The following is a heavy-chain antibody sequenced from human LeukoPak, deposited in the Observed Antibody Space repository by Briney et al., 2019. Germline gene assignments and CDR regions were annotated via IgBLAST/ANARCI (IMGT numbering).Heavy chain of an antibody. V-gene: IGHV7-4-1*02. Sequence: ASVKVSCKASGYTFTSNNINWVRQAPGQGLEWMGWINTNTGNPTYAQGFTGRFVFSLDTSVSTAYLQISSLKAEDTAVYYCARDWFWEAAAGTGYYMDVWGKGTTVTVSS. CDR3: ARDWFWEAAAGTGYYMDV. CDR2: INTNTGNP. J-gene: IGHJ6*03. D-gene: IGHD6-13*01. CDR1: GYTFTSNN.